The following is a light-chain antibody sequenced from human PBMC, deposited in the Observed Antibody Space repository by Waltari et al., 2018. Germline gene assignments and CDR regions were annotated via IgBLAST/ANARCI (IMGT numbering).Light chain of an antibody. Sequence: QSALTQPASVSGSPGQSITISCTGTSSDVGGYNSVSWYQQHTGKAPTVMIYDASNRPSGVSNRVSGSKSGNTAALTSSGLQAEDEAEYYCSSHTSNSIVVFGGGTKLTVL. V-gene: IGLV2-14*03. CDR2: DAS. CDR3: SSHTSNSIVV. J-gene: IGLJ2*01. CDR1: SSDVGGYNS.